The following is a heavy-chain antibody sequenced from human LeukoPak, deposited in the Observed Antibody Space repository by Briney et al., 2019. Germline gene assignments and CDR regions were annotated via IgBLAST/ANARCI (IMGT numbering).Heavy chain of an antibody. CDR1: GFTFTTNS. Sequence: PGGSLRLSCAASGFTFTTNSMHWVRQAPGKGPEWVAMLRSDGINKYYAESVKGRFTMSRDISKNTLFLQMSGLSTDDTAVYYCAKDHDWSFDYWGQGTLVTVSS. V-gene: IGHV3-30*02. CDR2: LRSDGINK. J-gene: IGHJ4*02. D-gene: IGHD3-3*01. CDR3: AKDHDWSFDY.